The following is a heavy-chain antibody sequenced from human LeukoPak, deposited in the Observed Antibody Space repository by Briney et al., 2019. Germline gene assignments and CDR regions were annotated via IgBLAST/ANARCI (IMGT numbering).Heavy chain of an antibody. Sequence: APVKVSCKASGYTFTSYGISWVRQAPGQGLEWMGWISAYNGNTNYAQKLQGRVTMTTDTSTSTAYMELRSLRSDDTAVYYCARVVPAAIRNWFDPWGQGTLVTVSS. CDR1: GYTFTSYG. D-gene: IGHD2-2*01. J-gene: IGHJ5*02. V-gene: IGHV1-18*01. CDR2: ISAYNGNT. CDR3: ARVVPAAIRNWFDP.